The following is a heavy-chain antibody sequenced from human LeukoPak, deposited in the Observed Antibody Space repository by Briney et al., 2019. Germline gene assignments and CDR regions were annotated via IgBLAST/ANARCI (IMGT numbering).Heavy chain of an antibody. Sequence: GGSLRLSCAASGFTFSSYSTNWVRQAPGKGLEWVSSISSSSSYIYYADSVKGRFTISRDNAKNSLYLQMNSLRAEDTAVYYCARVEYCSSTSCFRYWGQGTLVTVSS. V-gene: IGHV3-21*01. CDR3: ARVEYCSSTSCFRY. J-gene: IGHJ4*02. CDR1: GFTFSSYS. CDR2: ISSSSSYI. D-gene: IGHD2-2*01.